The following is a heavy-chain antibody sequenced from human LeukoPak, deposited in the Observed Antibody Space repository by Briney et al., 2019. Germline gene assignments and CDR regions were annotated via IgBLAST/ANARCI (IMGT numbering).Heavy chain of an antibody. CDR2: INTDGSST. CDR1: GFTFSTYW. D-gene: IGHD3-22*01. Sequence: GGSLRLSCAASGFTFSTYWMHWVPQAPGKGLVWVSRINTDGSSTTYAGSVKGRFTISRDNARNTLYLQVSSLRAEDTSVYYCARQSYYYDSSGYYHDYWGQGTLVTVSS. CDR3: ARQSYYYDSSGYYHDY. V-gene: IGHV3-74*01. J-gene: IGHJ4*02.